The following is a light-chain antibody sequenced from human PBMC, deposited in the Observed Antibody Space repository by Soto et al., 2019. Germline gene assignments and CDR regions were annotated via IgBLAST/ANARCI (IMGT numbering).Light chain of an antibody. CDR2: GVS. V-gene: IGKV3-15*01. CDR3: QQYNNWPRT. J-gene: IGKJ5*01. CDR1: QLFSSN. Sequence: EIVLMHSPATLSVSPVEGVTLACRASQLFSSNLAWYQHKPGQAPRLLIYGVSTRDTGVPDRFSGSASGTEFTLTISSLQSEDFAVYYCQQYNNWPRTSGQGTRVEI.